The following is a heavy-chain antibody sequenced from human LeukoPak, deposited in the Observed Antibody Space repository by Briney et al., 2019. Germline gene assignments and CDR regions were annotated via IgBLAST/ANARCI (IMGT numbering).Heavy chain of an antibody. D-gene: IGHD2-2*01. Sequence: PGGSLRLSCAASGFTFSTYGMHWVRQAPGKGLEWVAFIRYDGTNKYYADSVKGRFTISRDNSKNTLYLQMNSLRAEDTAVYYCARVWGVGYCSSTSCQGPFDYWGQGTLVTVSS. CDR3: ARVWGVGYCSSTSCQGPFDY. V-gene: IGHV3-30*02. J-gene: IGHJ4*02. CDR2: IRYDGTNK. CDR1: GFTFSTYG.